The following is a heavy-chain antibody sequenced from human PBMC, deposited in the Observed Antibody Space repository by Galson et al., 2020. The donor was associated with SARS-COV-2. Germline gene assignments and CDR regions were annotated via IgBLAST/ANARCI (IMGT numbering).Heavy chain of an antibody. CDR3: AKARGLGVEGFDD. J-gene: IGHJ4*02. CDR1: GFTFSSYG. CDR2: IWYDGSNK. V-gene: IGHV3-33*06. D-gene: IGHD3-16*01. Sequence: GGSLRLSCAASGFTFSSYGMHWVRQAPGKGLERVAVIWYDGSNKYYADSVKGRFTISRDNSKNTLYLQMNSLRAEDTAVYYCAKARGLGVEGFDDRGQGNLVSVSS.